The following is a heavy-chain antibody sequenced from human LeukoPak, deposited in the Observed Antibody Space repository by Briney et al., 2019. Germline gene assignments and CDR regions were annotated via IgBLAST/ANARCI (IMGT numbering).Heavy chain of an antibody. CDR2: TNWNGGST. J-gene: IGHJ6*02. V-gene: IGHV3-20*04. D-gene: IGHD2/OR15-2a*01. Sequence: PGGSPRLSCAASGFTFGDYGMSWVRQAPGKGLEWVSGTNWNGGSTGYADSVKGRFTISRDNAKNSLYLQMNSLRAEDKALYYCARVGPSSASMTPAYGMDVWGQGTTVTVSS. CDR3: ARVGPSSASMTPAYGMDV. CDR1: GFTFGDYG.